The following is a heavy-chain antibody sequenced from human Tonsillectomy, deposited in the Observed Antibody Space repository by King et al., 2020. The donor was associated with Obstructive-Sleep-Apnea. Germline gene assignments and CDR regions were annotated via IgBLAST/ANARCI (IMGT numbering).Heavy chain of an antibody. CDR3: TIFYGGYFDY. D-gene: IGHD3-16*01. CDR1: GGSISSSSYY. Sequence: LQLQESGPGLVKPSETLSLTCTVSGGSISSSSYYWVWIRQPPGKGLEWIGSIYYSWSTYYNPSLKSRFTISVDTSKNQFSLKLSSVTAADTAVYYCTIFYGGYFDYWGQGTLVTVSS. V-gene: IGHV4-39*07. CDR2: IYYSWST. J-gene: IGHJ4*02.